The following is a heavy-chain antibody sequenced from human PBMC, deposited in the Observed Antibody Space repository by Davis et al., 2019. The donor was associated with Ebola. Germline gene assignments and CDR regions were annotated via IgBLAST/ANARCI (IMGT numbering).Heavy chain of an antibody. J-gene: IGHJ5*02. CDR3: ARANSGCTGGGCFSGHWFDP. V-gene: IGHV3-13*01. CDR2: IGTIGGDT. D-gene: IGHD2-15*01. CDR1: GFTFSYYD. Sequence: PGGSLRLSCAASGFTFSYYDMQWVRQAAGKGLEWVSGIGTIGGDTHYADSEKGRFTISRDDAKNSLYLQMDSLRAGDTAIYYCARANSGCTGGGCFSGHWFDPWGQGTLVTVSS.